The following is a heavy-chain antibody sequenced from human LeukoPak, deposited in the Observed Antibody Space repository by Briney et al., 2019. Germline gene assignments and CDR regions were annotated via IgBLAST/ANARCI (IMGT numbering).Heavy chain of an antibody. D-gene: IGHD6-13*01. CDR3: ARDFSLAAADYYFDY. J-gene: IGHJ4*02. CDR1: GYTFTSYY. CDR2: INPSGGST. Sequence: ASVKVSCKASGYTFTSYYMHWVRQAPGQGLEWMGIINPSGGSTSYAQKLQGRVTMTRDMSTSTVYMELSSLRSEDTAVYYCARDFSLAAADYYFDYWGQGTLVTVSS. V-gene: IGHV1-46*01.